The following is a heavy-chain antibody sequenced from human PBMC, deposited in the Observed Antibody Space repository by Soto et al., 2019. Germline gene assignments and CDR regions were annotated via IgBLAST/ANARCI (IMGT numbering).Heavy chain of an antibody. D-gene: IGHD6-19*01. Sequence: QVQLVESGGGVVQPGRSLRLSCAASGFTFSGYGMHWVRQAPGKGLDWVAAISNDASTKHYADSVKGRFTISRDNSKNTLDLQMNSLSAEDTAVDYCAKDRVSEHSSGWPQGHWGQGTLVNVSS. CDR2: ISNDASTK. V-gene: IGHV3-30*18. J-gene: IGHJ4*02. CDR1: GFTFSGYG. CDR3: AKDRVSEHSSGWPQGH.